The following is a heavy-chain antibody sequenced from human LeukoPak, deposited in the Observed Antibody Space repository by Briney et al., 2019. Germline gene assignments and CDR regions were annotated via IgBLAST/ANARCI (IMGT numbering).Heavy chain of an antibody. J-gene: IGHJ4*02. CDR1: GFTFGDYA. CDR3: TRGMVRGVKGFDY. V-gene: IGHV3-49*03. D-gene: IGHD3-10*01. CDR2: IRSKAYGGTT. Sequence: GGSLRLSCTASGFTFGDYAMSWFRQAPGKGLEWVGFIRSKAYGGTTEYAASVKGRFTISRDDSKSIAYLQMNSLKTEDTAVYYCTRGMVRGVKGFDYWGQGTLVAVSS.